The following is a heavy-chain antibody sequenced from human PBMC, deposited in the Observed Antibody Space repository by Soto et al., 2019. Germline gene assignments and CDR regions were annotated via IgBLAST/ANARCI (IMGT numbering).Heavy chain of an antibody. CDR2: IKSKTDGGST. V-gene: IGHV3-15*01. D-gene: IGHD5-18*01. CDR3: TTRGYSYGRNFDY. J-gene: IGHJ4*02. CDR1: GFTFSNAW. Sequence: EVQLVESGGGLVKPGGSLRLSCAASGFTFSNAWMSWVRQAPGKGLEWVGRIKSKTDGGSTDYAAPVKGRFTISRDDSKNTLYLQMNSLKTEDTAVYYCTTRGYSYGRNFDYWGQGTLVTVSS.